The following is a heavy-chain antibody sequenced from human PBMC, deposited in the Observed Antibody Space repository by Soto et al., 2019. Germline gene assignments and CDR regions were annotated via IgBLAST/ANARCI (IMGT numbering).Heavy chain of an antibody. CDR3: ARDPYSSSSNWFDP. V-gene: IGHV1-69*13. CDR1: GGTFSSYA. J-gene: IGHJ5*02. Sequence: SVKVSFKASGGTFSSYAISWVRQAPGQGLEWMGGIIPIFGTANYAQKFQGRVTITADESTSTAYMELSSLRSEDTAVYYCARDPYSSSSNWFDPWGQGTLVTVSS. CDR2: IIPIFGTA. D-gene: IGHD6-6*01.